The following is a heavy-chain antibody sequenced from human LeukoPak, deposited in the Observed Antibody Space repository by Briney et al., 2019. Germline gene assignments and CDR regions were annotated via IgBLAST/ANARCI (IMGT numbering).Heavy chain of an antibody. CDR2: ISGSGGST. Sequence: GGSLRLSCAASGFTFSSYAMSWVRQAPGKGLEWVSAISGSGGSTYYADSVKGRFTISRDNSKNTVYLQMNSLRAEDTAVYYCAKDGVSGSYPIYWGQGTLVTVSS. J-gene: IGHJ4*02. CDR3: AKDGVSGSYPIY. D-gene: IGHD1-26*01. CDR1: GFTFSSYA. V-gene: IGHV3-23*01.